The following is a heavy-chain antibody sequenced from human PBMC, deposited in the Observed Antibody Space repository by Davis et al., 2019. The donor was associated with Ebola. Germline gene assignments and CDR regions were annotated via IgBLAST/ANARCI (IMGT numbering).Heavy chain of an antibody. Sequence: GESLKISCAASGFSFSSYVMHWVRQPPGKGLEWVSAMSYVGSNEYYAYSVGGRFTVSRDNSRNTLYLQMNSLRVEDTAVYYCAREPSLYCSSGNCNPNWFDHWGQGTLVTVSS. J-gene: IGHJ5*02. CDR3: AREPSLYCSSGNCNPNWFDH. CDR1: GFSFSSYV. D-gene: IGHD2-15*01. V-gene: IGHV3-30-3*01. CDR2: MSYVGSNE.